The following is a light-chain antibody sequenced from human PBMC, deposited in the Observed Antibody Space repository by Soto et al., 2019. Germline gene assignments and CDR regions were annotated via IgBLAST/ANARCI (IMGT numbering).Light chain of an antibody. CDR1: QGIRSG. CDR2: DAS. CDR3: LQYNSYPWT. V-gene: IGKV1-17*01. Sequence: DIPMTQSPSSLSASVGDRVTITCRASQGIRSGLGWYQQKPGKAPKRLIYDASSLQSGVPSRFSGSGSGTEFTLTITCLQPEDFATYYCLQYNSYPWTFGQGTKVEIK. J-gene: IGKJ1*01.